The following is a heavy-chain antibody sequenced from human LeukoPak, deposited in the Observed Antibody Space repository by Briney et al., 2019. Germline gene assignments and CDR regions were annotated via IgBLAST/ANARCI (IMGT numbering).Heavy chain of an antibody. J-gene: IGHJ4*02. CDR2: MNHDGGDK. V-gene: IGHV3-7*05. Sequence: GGSLRLSCVASGFIFRNYWMSWVRQAPGKGLEWVANMNHDGGDKNYVDSVKGRFTISRDNAKSSLYLQMNNLRADDTVRYYCTRDLTGTTWSENDYWGQGTLVTISS. CDR1: GFIFRNYW. CDR3: TRDLTGTTWSENDY. D-gene: IGHD6-13*01.